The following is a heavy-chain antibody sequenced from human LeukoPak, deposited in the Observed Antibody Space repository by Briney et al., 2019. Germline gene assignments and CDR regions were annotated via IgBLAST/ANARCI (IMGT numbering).Heavy chain of an antibody. D-gene: IGHD2-21*02. CDR3: ARPVTGYYYYYGMDV. Sequence: ASVKVSCKASGGTFSSFAISWVRQAPGQGLEWMGRIIPILGIANYAQKFQGRVTITADKSTSTAYMELSSLRSEDTAVYYCARPVTGYYYYYGMDVWGQGTTVTVSS. CDR1: GGTFSSFA. V-gene: IGHV1-69*04. CDR2: IIPILGIA. J-gene: IGHJ6*02.